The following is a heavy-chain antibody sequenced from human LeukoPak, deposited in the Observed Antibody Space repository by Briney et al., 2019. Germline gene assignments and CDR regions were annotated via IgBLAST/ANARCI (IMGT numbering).Heavy chain of an antibody. CDR3: ARGFKQQFVHSYYYYYMDV. J-gene: IGHJ6*03. D-gene: IGHD6-13*01. CDR2: INHSGST. V-gene: IGHV4-34*01. CDR1: GGSFSGYY. Sequence: SETLSLTCAVYGGSFSGYYWSWIRQPPGKGLEWIGEINHSGSTNYNPSLKSRVTISVDTSKNQFSLKLSSVTAADTAVYYCARGFKQQFVHSYYYYYMDVWGNGTTVTVSS.